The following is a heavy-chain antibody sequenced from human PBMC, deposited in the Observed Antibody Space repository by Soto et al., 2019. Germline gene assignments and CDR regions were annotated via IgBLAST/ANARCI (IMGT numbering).Heavy chain of an antibody. Sequence: PGGSLRLSCAASGFTVSSNYMSWVRQAPGKGLEWVSVIYSGGSTNYADSVKGRFTFSRDNSKNTLYLQMNSLRPEDTAVYYCAKAGYSGSYFDYWGQGTLVTVS. CDR2: IYSGGST. CDR1: GFTVSSNY. D-gene: IGHD5-12*01. CDR3: AKAGYSGSYFDY. V-gene: IGHV3-66*02. J-gene: IGHJ4*02.